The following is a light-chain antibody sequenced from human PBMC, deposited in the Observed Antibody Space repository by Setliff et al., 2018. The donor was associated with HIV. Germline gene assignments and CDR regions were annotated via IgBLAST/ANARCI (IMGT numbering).Light chain of an antibody. J-gene: IGLJ1*01. CDR2: EVS. Sequence: QSVLAQPASVPGSPGRSITISCNGTSSDLGSYNLVSWYQEPPGKVPKLIIYEVSKRSSGLSYRFSGSKSGNTAPLTIVGLQPEDEADYYCCSYAGADAFEVFGTGTKVTVL. CDR3: CSYAGADAFEV. CDR1: SSDLGSYNL. V-gene: IGLV2-23*02.